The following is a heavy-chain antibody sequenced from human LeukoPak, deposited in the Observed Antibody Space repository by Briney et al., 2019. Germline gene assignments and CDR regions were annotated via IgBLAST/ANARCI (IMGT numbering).Heavy chain of an antibody. CDR3: AKDWIGNYYDSSGHFDY. CDR1: GFTFSSYG. CDR2: IWYDGSNK. D-gene: IGHD3-22*01. Sequence: PGRSLRLSCAASGFTFSSYGMHWVRQAPGKGLEWVAVIWYDGSNKYYADSVKGRFTISRDNSKNTLYLQMNSLRGEDTAVYYCAKDWIGNYYDSSGHFDYWGQGTLVSVSS. V-gene: IGHV3-33*06. J-gene: IGHJ4*02.